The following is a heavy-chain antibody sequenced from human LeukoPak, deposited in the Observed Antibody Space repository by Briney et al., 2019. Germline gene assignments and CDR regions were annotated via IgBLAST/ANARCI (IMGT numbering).Heavy chain of an antibody. CDR2: INPNSGGT. CDR1: GYTLTGYY. Sequence: ASVNVSCKASGYTLTGYYMHWVPQAPGQRREWMGWINPNSGGTNYAQKFQGRVTMTRDTSISTAYMELRRLRSDDTAVYYCARDPLGGFGELLRDYWGQGTLVTVSS. V-gene: IGHV1-2*02. D-gene: IGHD3-10*01. CDR3: ARDPLGGFGELLRDY. J-gene: IGHJ4*02.